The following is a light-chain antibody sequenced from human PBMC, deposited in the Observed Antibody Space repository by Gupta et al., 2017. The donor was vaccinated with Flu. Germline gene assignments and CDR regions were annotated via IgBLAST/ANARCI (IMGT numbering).Light chain of an antibody. V-gene: IGLV2-18*01. CDR1: SSDVGRDLR. Sequence: QSALTQPPSVSGSPGQSVSISCTGSSSDVGRDLRVSWYQQPPGTAPKLIIYEVINRPSGVPYRFSGSRSGNTAYLTISGLQAEDEANYYCSLYIIGITFDFGGGTKLTVL. CDR3: SLYIIGITFD. J-gene: IGLJ2*01. CDR2: EVI.